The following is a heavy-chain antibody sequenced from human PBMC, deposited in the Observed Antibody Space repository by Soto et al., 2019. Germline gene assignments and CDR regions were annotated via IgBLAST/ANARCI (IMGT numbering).Heavy chain of an antibody. CDR3: ARVGLDSSGWKTDAFDI. J-gene: IGHJ3*02. CDR1: GGSISSGGYY. V-gene: IGHV4-31*03. D-gene: IGHD6-19*01. CDR2: IYYSGST. Sequence: PSETLCLTCTVSGGSISSGGYYWSWIRQHPGKGLEWIGYIYYSGSTYYNPSLKSRVTISVDTSKNQFSLKLSSVTAADTAVYYCARVGLDSSGWKTDAFDIWGQGTMVTVSS.